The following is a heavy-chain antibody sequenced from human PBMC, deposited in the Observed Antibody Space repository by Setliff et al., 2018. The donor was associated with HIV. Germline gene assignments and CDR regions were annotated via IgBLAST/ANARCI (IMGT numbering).Heavy chain of an antibody. CDR2: INPNSGGT. CDR3: ARNSSGWYYSNYYYYGMDV. Sequence: ASVKVSCKASGYNFTGYYMHWVRQAPGQGLEWMGWINPNSGGTNYAQKFQGRVTMTRDTSISTAYMELSRLRSDDTAVYYCARNSSGWYYSNYYYYGMDVWGQGTTVTVSS. CDR1: GYNFTGYY. J-gene: IGHJ6*02. V-gene: IGHV1-2*02. D-gene: IGHD6-19*01.